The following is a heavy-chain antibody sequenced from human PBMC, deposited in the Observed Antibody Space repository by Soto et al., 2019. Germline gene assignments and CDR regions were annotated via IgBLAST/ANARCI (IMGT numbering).Heavy chain of an antibody. CDR1: GGSINSYY. CDR2: IYYSGST. J-gene: IGHJ3*02. D-gene: IGHD6-19*01. Sequence: QVQLQESGPGLVKPSETLSLTCTVSGGSINSYYWSWIRQPPGKGLEWIGYIYYSGSTNYNPSLKSRPTISVDTSKNQLPLKLRSVTAADTAVYYWARVPWQWLGGSAFDIWGQGTMVTVSS. CDR3: ARVPWQWLGGSAFDI. V-gene: IGHV4-59*01.